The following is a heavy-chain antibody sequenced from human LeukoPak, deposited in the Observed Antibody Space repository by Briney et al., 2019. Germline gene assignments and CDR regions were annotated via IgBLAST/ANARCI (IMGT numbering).Heavy chain of an antibody. V-gene: IGHV3-30*18. CDR1: GFTFSSYG. CDR3: AKDHHSSGWYYFDY. CDR2: ISYDGSNK. D-gene: IGHD6-19*01. J-gene: IGHJ4*02. Sequence: PGGSLRLSCAASGFTFSSYGMHWVRQAPGKGLEWVAVISYDGSNKYYADSVKGRFTISRDNSKNTLYLQMHSLRAEDTAVYYCAKDHHSSGWYYFDYWGQGTLVTVSS.